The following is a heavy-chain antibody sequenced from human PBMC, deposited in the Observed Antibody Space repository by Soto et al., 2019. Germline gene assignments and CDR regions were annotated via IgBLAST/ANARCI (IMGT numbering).Heavy chain of an antibody. Sequence: GGSLRLSCAASGFTFSSYGMHWVRQAPGKGLEWVAVISYDGSNKYYADSVKGRFTISRDNSKNTLYLQMNSLRAEDTAVYYCAKDIITGTTYYYGMDVWGQGTTVTVSS. D-gene: IGHD1-7*01. CDR1: GFTFSSYG. CDR2: ISYDGSNK. J-gene: IGHJ6*02. CDR3: AKDIITGTTYYYGMDV. V-gene: IGHV3-30*18.